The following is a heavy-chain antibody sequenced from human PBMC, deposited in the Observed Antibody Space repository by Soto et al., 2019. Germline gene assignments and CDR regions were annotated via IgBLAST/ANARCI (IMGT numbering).Heavy chain of an antibody. CDR3: ARGEVPIFDP. Sequence: GGSLRLSCAASGFTFASYWMHWVRQAPGNGLVWVSRINGDGSDTNYADSVKGRFTISRDNAKNSLYLQMNSLRAEDTAVYYCARGEVPIFDPWGQGTLVTVSS. V-gene: IGHV3-74*01. J-gene: IGHJ5*02. CDR2: INGDGSDT. CDR1: GFTFASYW. D-gene: IGHD3-16*01.